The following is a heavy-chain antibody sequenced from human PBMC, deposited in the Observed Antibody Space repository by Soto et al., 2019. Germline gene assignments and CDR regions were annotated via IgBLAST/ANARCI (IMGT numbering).Heavy chain of an antibody. CDR1: GYTFLNYY. D-gene: IGHD2-15*01. CDR2: INPSGGRT. Sequence: QVQLVQSGAEVKKPGASVKISCKSSGYTFLNYYVHWVRQAPGQGLEWMGLINPSGGRTIYPQKFQGRVTMTRETSTSTVYVELSSLRSDDTGVFYCAREKASTSLLTHYYYAMDVWGQGTTVTVSS. CDR3: AREKASTSLLTHYYYAMDV. V-gene: IGHV1-46*01. J-gene: IGHJ6*02.